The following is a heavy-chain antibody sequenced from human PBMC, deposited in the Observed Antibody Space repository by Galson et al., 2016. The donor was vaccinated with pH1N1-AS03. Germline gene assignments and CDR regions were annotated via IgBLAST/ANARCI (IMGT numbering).Heavy chain of an antibody. J-gene: IGHJ6*02. Sequence: SVKVSCKASGYTFISYVMHWVRQAPGQRLEWMGWINAGNGNTTYSQSFQGRVTITRDTSASKAYMELSSLRSEDTAVYYCARGRGSYGMDVWGQGPTVTVSS. D-gene: IGHD1-26*01. CDR3: ARGRGSYGMDV. V-gene: IGHV1-3*01. CDR1: GYTFISYV. CDR2: INAGNGNT.